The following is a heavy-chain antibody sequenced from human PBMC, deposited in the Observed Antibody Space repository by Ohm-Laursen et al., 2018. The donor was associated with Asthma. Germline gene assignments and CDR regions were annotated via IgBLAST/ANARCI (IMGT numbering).Heavy chain of an antibody. Sequence: SVKVSCKASGGTFSSYAISWVRQAPGQGLEWMGGIISIFGTANYAQKFQGRVTITADESTGTAYMELSSLRSEDTAVYYCALGDYGSGSYYFSFDYWGQGTLVTVSS. D-gene: IGHD3-10*01. CDR1: GGTFSSYA. CDR2: IISIFGTA. J-gene: IGHJ4*02. V-gene: IGHV1-69*13. CDR3: ALGDYGSGSYYFSFDY.